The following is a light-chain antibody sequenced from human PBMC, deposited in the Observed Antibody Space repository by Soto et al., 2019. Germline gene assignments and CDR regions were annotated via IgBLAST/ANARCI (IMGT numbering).Light chain of an antibody. J-gene: IGLJ3*02. CDR1: SSDVGAYNF. CDR3: ASYTTTSTWL. V-gene: IGLV2-14*01. Sequence: QSVLTQPASLSGSPGQSITISCTGTSSDVGAYNFVSWYQQHPGKAPKLMIYEVSNRPSGVSNRFSGSKSDNTASLTISGLQTEDEADYYCASYTTTSTWLFGGGTQLTVL. CDR2: EVS.